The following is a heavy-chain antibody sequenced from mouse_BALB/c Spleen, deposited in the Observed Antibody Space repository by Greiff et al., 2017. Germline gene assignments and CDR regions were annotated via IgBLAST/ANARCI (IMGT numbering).Heavy chain of an antibody. Sequence: QVQLQQSAAELARPGASVKMSCKASGYTFTSYTMHWVKQRPGQGLEWIGYINPSSGYTEYNQKFKDKTTLTADKSSSTAYMQLSSLTSEDSAVYYCARDPTVVEGFAYWGQGTLVTVSA. CDR3: ARDPTVVEGFAY. V-gene: IGHV1-4*02. D-gene: IGHD1-1*01. CDR1: GYTFTSYT. J-gene: IGHJ3*01. CDR2: INPSSGYT.